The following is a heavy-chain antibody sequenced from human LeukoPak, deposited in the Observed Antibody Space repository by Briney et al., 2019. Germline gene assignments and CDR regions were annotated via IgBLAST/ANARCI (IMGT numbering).Heavy chain of an antibody. CDR3: ARCLIFGLFHFDY. D-gene: IGHD3-22*01. CDR2: INRSGST. CDR1: GGSFSGYY. Sequence: PSETLSLTCAVYGGSFSGYYWSWIRQPPGKGLEWIGEINRSGSTNYNPSLKSRVTISVDTSKNQFSLKLSSVTAADTAVYYCARCLIFGLFHFDYWGQGTLVTVSS. J-gene: IGHJ4*02. V-gene: IGHV4-34*01.